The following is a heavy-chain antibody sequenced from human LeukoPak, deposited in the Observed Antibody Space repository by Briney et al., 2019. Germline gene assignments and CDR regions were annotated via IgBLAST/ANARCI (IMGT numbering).Heavy chain of an antibody. D-gene: IGHD6-19*01. CDR2: ISGSGGST. Sequence: GGSLRLSCAASGFTFSSYAMSWVRQAPGKGLEWVSAISGSGGSTYYADSVKGRFTISRDNSMNTLYLQMNSLRAEDTAVYYCAKDKGGSSGWYGRSPDYYFDYWGQGTLVTVSS. V-gene: IGHV3-23*01. J-gene: IGHJ4*02. CDR3: AKDKGGSSGWYGRSPDYYFDY. CDR1: GFTFSSYA.